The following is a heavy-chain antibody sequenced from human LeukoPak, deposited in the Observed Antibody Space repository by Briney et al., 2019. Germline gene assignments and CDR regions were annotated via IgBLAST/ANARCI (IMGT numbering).Heavy chain of an antibody. V-gene: IGHV1-46*01. CDR1: GYTFTSYY. J-gene: IGHJ4*02. Sequence: GASVKVSCKASGYTFTSYYMHWVRQAPGQGLEWMGIINPSGGSTSYAQKLQGRVTMTTDTSTSTAYMELRSLRSDDTAVYYCARYRPIVTMVRGVIQDYWGQGTLVTVSS. D-gene: IGHD3-10*01. CDR3: ARYRPIVTMVRGVIQDY. CDR2: INPSGGST.